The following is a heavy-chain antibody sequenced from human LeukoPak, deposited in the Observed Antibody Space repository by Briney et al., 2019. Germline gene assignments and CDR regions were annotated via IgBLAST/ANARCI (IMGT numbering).Heavy chain of an antibody. V-gene: IGHV1-69*04. Sequence: SVKVSCKASGGTFSSYAISWVRQAPGQGLEWMGRIIPILGIANYAQKFQGRVTITADKSTSTAYMELSSLRSDDTAVYYCARENSSGWYAFDIWGQGTMVTVSS. J-gene: IGHJ3*02. CDR3: ARENSSGWYAFDI. CDR1: GGTFSSYA. CDR2: IIPILGIA. D-gene: IGHD6-19*01.